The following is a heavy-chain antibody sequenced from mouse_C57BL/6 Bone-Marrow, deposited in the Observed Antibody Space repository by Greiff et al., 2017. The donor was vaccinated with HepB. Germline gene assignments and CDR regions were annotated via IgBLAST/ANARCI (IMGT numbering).Heavy chain of an antibody. CDR1: GFTFTDYY. CDR2: IRNKANGYTT. J-gene: IGHJ4*01. D-gene: IGHD6-1*01. V-gene: IGHV7-3*01. Sequence: DVMLVESGGGLVQPGGSLSLSCAASGFTFTDYYMSWVRQPPGKALEWLGFIRNKANGYTTEYSASVKGRFTISRDNSQSILYLQMNALRAEDSATYYCARYISLYYAMDYWGQGTSVTVSS. CDR3: ARYISLYYAMDY.